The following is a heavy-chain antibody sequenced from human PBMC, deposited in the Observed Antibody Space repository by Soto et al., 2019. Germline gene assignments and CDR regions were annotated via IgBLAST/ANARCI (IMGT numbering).Heavy chain of an antibody. CDR2: VSYLGSEK. CDR3: AKDRLLRTYYFDS. Sequence: QVQLVESGGGVVQPGNSLRLSCAASGFTFKNYGIHWVRQSPGKGLEWVALVSYLGSEKYYIDSVKGRFSVSRDNSKNTVYLQMNSLRPKDTAVYYCAKDRLLRTYYFDSCGQGTRVTVSS. CDR1: GFTFKNYG. V-gene: IGHV3-30*18. J-gene: IGHJ4*02. D-gene: IGHD2-15*01.